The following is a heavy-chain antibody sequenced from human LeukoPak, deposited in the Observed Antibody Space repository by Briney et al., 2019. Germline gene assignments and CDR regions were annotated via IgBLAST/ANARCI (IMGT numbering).Heavy chain of an antibody. Sequence: GGSLRLSCAASGFTFSSYSMNWVRQAPGKGLEWVSSISSSSSYIYYADSVKGRFTISRDNAKNSLYLQMNSLRAEDTAVYYCARDLGYSSSWTRWFDPWGQGTLVTVSS. CDR1: GFTFSSYS. V-gene: IGHV3-21*01. CDR2: ISSSSSYI. CDR3: ARDLGYSSSWTRWFDP. J-gene: IGHJ5*02. D-gene: IGHD6-13*01.